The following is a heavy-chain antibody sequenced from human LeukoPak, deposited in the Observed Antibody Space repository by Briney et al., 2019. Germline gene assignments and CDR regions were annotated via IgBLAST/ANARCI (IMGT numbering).Heavy chain of an antibody. V-gene: IGHV4/OR15-8*01. D-gene: IGHD3-10*01. J-gene: IGHJ5*02. CDR1: GASITTTKR. Sequence: PSETLSLTCDVFGASITTTKRWSWVRQPPGKGLEWIGEISSTGSTNYNPSLKSRVIISVDKSRNNFSLRLNSVTAADTAVYYCARGHGAGGSSDWFDPWGQGTLVTVSS. CDR2: ISSTGST. CDR3: ARGHGAGGSSDWFDP.